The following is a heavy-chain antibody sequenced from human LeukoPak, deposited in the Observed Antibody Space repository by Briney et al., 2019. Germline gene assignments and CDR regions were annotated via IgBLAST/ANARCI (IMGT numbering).Heavy chain of an antibody. V-gene: IGHV1-18*01. CDR2: ISAYNGNT. Sequence: ASVKVSCKASGYTFTSYGISWVRQAPGQGLEWMGRISAYNGNTNYAQKLQGRVTMTTGTSTSTAYMELRSLRSDDTAVYYCARTMQQWLVDAAGGDYWGQGTLVTVSS. CDR3: ARTMQQWLVDAAGGDY. D-gene: IGHD6-19*01. J-gene: IGHJ4*02. CDR1: GYTFTSYG.